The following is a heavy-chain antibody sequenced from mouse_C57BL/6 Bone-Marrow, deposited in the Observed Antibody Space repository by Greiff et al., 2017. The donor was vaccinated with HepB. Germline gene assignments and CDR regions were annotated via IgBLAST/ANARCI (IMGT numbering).Heavy chain of an antibody. D-gene: IGHD1-1*01. CDR2: IYPNNGGN. J-gene: IGHJ2*01. Sequence: EVQLQQSGPELVKPGASVKMSCKASGYTFTDYYMHWVKQSHGKSLEWIGYIYPNNGGNGYNQKFKGKATLTVDKSSSTAYMELRSLTSEDSAVYYCARGAYYYDLLYFDYWGQGTTLTVSS. CDR1: GYTFTDYY. CDR3: ARGAYYYDLLYFDY. V-gene: IGHV1-34*01.